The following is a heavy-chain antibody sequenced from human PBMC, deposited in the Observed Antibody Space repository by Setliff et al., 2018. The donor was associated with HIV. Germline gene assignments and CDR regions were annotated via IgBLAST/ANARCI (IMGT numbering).Heavy chain of an antibody. J-gene: IGHJ5*02. D-gene: IGHD2-15*01. CDR1: GDSFTTTSHS. V-gene: IGHV4-61*05. CDR3: VRHHDSDFSGDPDWFDP. Sequence: SETLSLTCDVSGDSFTTTSHSWAWLRQPAGRGLEWIGHVYSRGNTDYNPSLASRVSILMSTSKSQFSLNLSSVTAADTAVYYCVRHHDSDFSGDPDWFDPWGQGILVTVSS. CDR2: VYSRGNT.